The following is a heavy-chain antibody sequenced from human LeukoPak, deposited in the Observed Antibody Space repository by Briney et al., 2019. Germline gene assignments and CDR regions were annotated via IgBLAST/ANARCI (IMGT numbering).Heavy chain of an antibody. CDR3: ARDRSCSSTSCEFDY. CDR1: GFTFSSYA. V-gene: IGHV3-21*01. Sequence: GGSLRLSCAASGFTFSSYAMSWVRQAPGKGLEWVSSISSSSSYIYYADSVKGRFTIPRDNAKNSLYLQMNSLRAEDTAVYYCARDRSCSSTSCEFDYWGQGTLVTVSS. CDR2: ISSSSSYI. D-gene: IGHD2-2*01. J-gene: IGHJ4*02.